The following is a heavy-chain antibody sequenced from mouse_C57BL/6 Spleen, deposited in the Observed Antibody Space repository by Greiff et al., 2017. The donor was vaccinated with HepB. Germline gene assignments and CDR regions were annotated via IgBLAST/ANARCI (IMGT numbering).Heavy chain of an antibody. CDR1: GFTFSSYA. Sequence: EVKLMESGEGLVKPGGSLKLSCAASGFTFSSYAMSWVRQTPEKRLEWVAYISSGGDYIYYADTVKGRFTISRDNARNTLYLQMSSLKSEDTAMYYCTRDRGNYFDNWGQGTTRTVSS. CDR2: ISSGGDYI. J-gene: IGHJ2*01. CDR3: TRDRGNYFDN. D-gene: IGHD2-14*01. V-gene: IGHV5-9-1*02.